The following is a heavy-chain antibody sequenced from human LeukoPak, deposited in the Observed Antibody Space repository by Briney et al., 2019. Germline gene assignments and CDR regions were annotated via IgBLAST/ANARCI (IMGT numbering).Heavy chain of an antibody. D-gene: IGHD5-18*01. V-gene: IGHV1-24*01. CDR1: GYTFTSYY. CDR3: ATFRSGYSYGPFDY. Sequence: HAASVKVSCKASGYTFTSYYMHWVRQAPGQGLEWMGGFDPEDGETIYAQKFQGRVTMTEDTSTDTAYMELSSLRSEDTAVYYCATFRSGYSYGPFDYWGQGTLVTVSS. J-gene: IGHJ4*02. CDR2: FDPEDGET.